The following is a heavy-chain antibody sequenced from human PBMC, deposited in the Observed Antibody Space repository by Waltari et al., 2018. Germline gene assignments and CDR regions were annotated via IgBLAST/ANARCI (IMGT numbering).Heavy chain of an antibody. J-gene: IGHJ3*02. V-gene: IGHV5-51*01. CDR1: AYSFTSYW. Sequence: EVQLLQSGAEVKKRGESLKISCEGAAYSFTSYWIGWVRQMPRKGLEWMGIIYPGDSDTRYSPSFQGQVTISADKSISTAYLQWSSLKASDTAMYYCARLRGADGYNQWAFDIWGQGTMVTVSS. CDR2: IYPGDSDT. D-gene: IGHD5-12*01. CDR3: ARLRGADGYNQWAFDI.